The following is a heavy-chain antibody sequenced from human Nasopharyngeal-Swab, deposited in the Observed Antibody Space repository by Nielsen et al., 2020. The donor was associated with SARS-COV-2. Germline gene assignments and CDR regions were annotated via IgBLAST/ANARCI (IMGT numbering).Heavy chain of an antibody. CDR1: GGSFSCYY. CDR2: INHSGST. V-gene: IGHV4-34*01. D-gene: IGHD6-6*01. Sequence: SETLSLTCAVYGGSFSCYYWSWIRQPPGKGLEWIGEINHSGSTYYNPSLKSRVTISVDTSKNQFSLKLSSVTAADTAVYYCARDRRRSSSGLFWFDPWGQGTLVTVSS. CDR3: ARDRRRSSSGLFWFDP. J-gene: IGHJ5*02.